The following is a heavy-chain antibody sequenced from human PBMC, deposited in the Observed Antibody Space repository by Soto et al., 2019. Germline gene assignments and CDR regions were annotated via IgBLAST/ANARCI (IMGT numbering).Heavy chain of an antibody. J-gene: IGHJ4*02. D-gene: IGHD3-22*01. CDR3: ARLGGYVSVGYYYLWDS. V-gene: IGHV4-39*01. CDR2: INHSGST. CDR1: DGSMNSDSSY. Sequence: SETLSLTCRVSDGSMNSDSSYWGWIRQPPGKGLEWIGVINHSGSTYHNLSLKGRVTMSVDASRNQFSLKLTSMTAADTAVYYCARLGGYVSVGYYYLWDSWGQGTLVTV.